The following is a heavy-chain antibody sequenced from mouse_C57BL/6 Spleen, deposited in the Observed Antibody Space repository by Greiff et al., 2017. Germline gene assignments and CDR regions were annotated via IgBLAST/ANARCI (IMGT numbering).Heavy chain of an antibody. CDR2: IYPGDGDT. Sequence: VQVVESGPELVKPGASVKISCKASGYAFSSSWMNWVKQRPGKGLEWIGRIYPGDGDTNYNGKFKGKATLTADKSSSTAYMQLSSLTSEDSAVSFCARTLSGWGQGTTLTVSS. CDR3: ARTLSG. CDR1: GYAFSSSW. J-gene: IGHJ2*01. V-gene: IGHV1-82*01. D-gene: IGHD4-1*01.